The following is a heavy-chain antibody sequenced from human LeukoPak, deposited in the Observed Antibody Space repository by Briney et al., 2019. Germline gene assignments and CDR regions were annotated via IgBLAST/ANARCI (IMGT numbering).Heavy chain of an antibody. Sequence: ASVKVSCKASGYTFTGYYMHWVRQAPGQGLEWMGWINPNSGGTNFAQKFQGRVTMTRDTSVSTVYMELSRLRSDDTAVYFCAREPLVGATNSDYWGQGTLVTVSS. CDR3: AREPLVGATNSDY. J-gene: IGHJ4*02. V-gene: IGHV1-2*02. D-gene: IGHD1-26*01. CDR2: INPNSGGT. CDR1: GYTFTGYY.